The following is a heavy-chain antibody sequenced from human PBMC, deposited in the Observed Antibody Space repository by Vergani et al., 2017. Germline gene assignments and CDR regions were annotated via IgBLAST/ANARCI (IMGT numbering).Heavy chain of an antibody. CDR2: IDHTGRP. J-gene: IGHJ6*03. D-gene: IGHD4-11*01. Sequence: QVQLQQWGGGLVKPSETLSLTCVVNGGSFTSYHWTWIRQSPGEGLEWVGDIDHTGRPEYNPSLKSRLTMSVDKSRNQFSLTLNSVTATDTAIYFCARVNTETNGHLYYYYYMDVWGQGTAVTVS. V-gene: IGHV4-34*01. CDR1: GGSFTSYH. CDR3: ARVNTETNGHLYYYYYMDV.